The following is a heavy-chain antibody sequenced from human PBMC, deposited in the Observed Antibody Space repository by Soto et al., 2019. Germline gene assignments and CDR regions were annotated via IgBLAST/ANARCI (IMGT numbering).Heavy chain of an antibody. Sequence: SETLSLTCTVSGDSINNSSHYWAWIRQPPGKGLEWIGTVYYTGSTYYKPSLDRRVTMSKDTSKNSFSLKLSSVTAADTAVYYCARRADGSSDFPHWGQGTPVTVSS. CDR1: GDSINNSSHY. V-gene: IGHV4-39*01. D-gene: IGHD5-12*01. CDR3: ARRADGSSDFPH. J-gene: IGHJ4*02. CDR2: VYYTGST.